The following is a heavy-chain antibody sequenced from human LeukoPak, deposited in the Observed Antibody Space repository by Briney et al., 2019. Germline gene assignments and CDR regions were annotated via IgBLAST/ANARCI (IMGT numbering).Heavy chain of an antibody. D-gene: IGHD3-10*01. J-gene: IGHJ5*02. CDR1: RLTFSTYG. CDR3: ARNKGVRGELDP. CDR2: SGASSSGYTK. Sequence: GGSLRLSCAASRLTFSTYGMHWIRQAPGKGLEWLAHSGASSSGYTKDYADSVRGRFTISRDNAKNSLYLQMDSLRAEDTAVYYCARNKGVRGELDPWGQGTPVTVSS. V-gene: IGHV3-48*04.